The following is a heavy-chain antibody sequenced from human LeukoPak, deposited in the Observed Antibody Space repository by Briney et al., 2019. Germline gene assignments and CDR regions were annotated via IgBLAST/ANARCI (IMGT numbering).Heavy chain of an antibody. Sequence: SETLSLTCTVSGGSISSSSYYWGWIRQPPGKGLEWTGSIYYSGSTYYNPSLKSRVTISVDTSKNQFSLKLSSVTAADTAVYYCARELPPPITMIVVARLTAGGWFDPWGQGTLVTVSS. CDR3: ARELPPPITMIVVARLTAGGWFDP. CDR1: GGSISSSSYY. J-gene: IGHJ5*02. D-gene: IGHD3-22*01. V-gene: IGHV4-39*07. CDR2: IYYSGST.